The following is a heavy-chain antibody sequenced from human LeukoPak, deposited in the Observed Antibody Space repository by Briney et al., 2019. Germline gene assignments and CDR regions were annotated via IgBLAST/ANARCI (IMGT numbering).Heavy chain of an antibody. V-gene: IGHV3-23*01. Sequence: GGSLRLSCAASGFAFSTYAMRWVRQAPGKGLQWVSTISGGGTSTYYADSVRGRFTISRDNSKNTLYLQMNSLRAEDTAVYYCAKQIYYTSRNQRETSDYWGQGTLVTVSS. CDR3: AKQIYYTSRNQRETSDY. CDR2: ISGGGTST. CDR1: GFAFSTYA. J-gene: IGHJ4*02. D-gene: IGHD3-10*01.